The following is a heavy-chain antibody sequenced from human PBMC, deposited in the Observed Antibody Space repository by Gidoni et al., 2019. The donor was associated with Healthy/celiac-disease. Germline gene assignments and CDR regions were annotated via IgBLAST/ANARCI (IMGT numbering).Heavy chain of an antibody. J-gene: IGHJ6*02. Sequence: QLQLQESGPGLVKPSETLSLTCTVSGGSISSSSYDWGWIRQPPGKGLEWIGSIYYSGSTYYTPSLKSRVTISVDTSKNQFSLKLSSVTAADTAVYYCARQAGRITMIVVGDYGMDVWGQGTTVTVSS. D-gene: IGHD3-22*01. CDR2: IYYSGST. CDR1: GGSISSSSYD. V-gene: IGHV4-39*01. CDR3: ARQAGRITMIVVGDYGMDV.